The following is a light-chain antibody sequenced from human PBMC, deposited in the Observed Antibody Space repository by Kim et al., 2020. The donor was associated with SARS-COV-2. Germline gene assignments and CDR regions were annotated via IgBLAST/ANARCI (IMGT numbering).Light chain of an antibody. CDR2: GAS. J-gene: IGKJ1*01. CDR3: QQYGSSPRT. Sequence: SPGERAAPPCRASQSVSSGYLAWYQQKPGQAPRLLIYGASSRATGIPARFSGSGSGTDFTLTISRLESEDFAVYYCQQYGSSPRTFGQGTKVDIK. V-gene: IGKV3-20*01. CDR1: QSVSSGY.